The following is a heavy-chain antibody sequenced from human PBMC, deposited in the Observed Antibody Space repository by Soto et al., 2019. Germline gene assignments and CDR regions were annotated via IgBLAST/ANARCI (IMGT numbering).Heavy chain of an antibody. Sequence: EVHLVESGGGLVQAGGSLRLSCAASGFTFTDYWTHWVRQAPGKGLVWVSRINSDGSRTSYADSVTGRFTISRDNAKNTLYLQMNSLRVEDTAVYYCAKGGYYYDSSGYYPGYFDYWGQGTLVTVSS. J-gene: IGHJ4*02. D-gene: IGHD3-22*01. CDR1: GFTFTDYW. CDR3: AKGGYYYDSSGYYPGYFDY. V-gene: IGHV3-74*01. CDR2: INSDGSRT.